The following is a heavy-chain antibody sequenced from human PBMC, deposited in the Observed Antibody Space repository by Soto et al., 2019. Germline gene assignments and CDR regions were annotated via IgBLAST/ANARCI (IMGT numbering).Heavy chain of an antibody. CDR3: AKQYFQH. J-gene: IGHJ1*01. CDR1: GFTFSSYG. CDR2: ISLDGSNK. V-gene: IGHV3-30*18. Sequence: QVQLVESGGGVVQPGRSLRLSCAASGFTFSSYGMHWVRQAPGKGLEWVAVISLDGSNKYYADSVKGRFTISRDNSKNTLYLQMNSLRAEDTAVYHCAKQYFQHWGQGTLVTVST.